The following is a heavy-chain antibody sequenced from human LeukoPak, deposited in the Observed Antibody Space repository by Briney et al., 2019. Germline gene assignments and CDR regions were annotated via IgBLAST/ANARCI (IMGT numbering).Heavy chain of an antibody. J-gene: IGHJ4*02. D-gene: IGHD1-26*01. CDR2: IYYSGST. CDR3: ARSPIVGAVDY. V-gene: IGHV4-59*01. Sequence: SETLSLTCTVSGGSISSYYWSWIRQPPGKGLEWIGYIYYSGSTNYNPSLKSRVTISVDTSKNQFSLKLSSVTAADTAVYYCARSPIVGAVDYWGQGTLVTVSS. CDR1: GGSISSYY.